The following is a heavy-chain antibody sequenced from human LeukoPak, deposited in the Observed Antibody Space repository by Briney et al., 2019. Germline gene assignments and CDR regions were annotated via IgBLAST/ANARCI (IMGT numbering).Heavy chain of an antibody. D-gene: IGHD2-2*01. Sequence: GGSLRLSCAASGFTFSSYGMHWVRQAPGKGLEWVAVIWYGGSNKYYADSVKGRFTISRDNSKNTLYLQMNSLRAEDTAVYYCAKDHQQYYFDYWGQGTLVTVSS. CDR1: GFTFSSYG. J-gene: IGHJ4*02. CDR3: AKDHQQYYFDY. CDR2: IWYGGSNK. V-gene: IGHV3-33*06.